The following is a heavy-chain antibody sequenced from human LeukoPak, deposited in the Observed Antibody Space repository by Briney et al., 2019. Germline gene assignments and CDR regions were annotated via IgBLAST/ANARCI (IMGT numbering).Heavy chain of an antibody. J-gene: IGHJ2*01. CDR2: ISGSGGST. CDR3: ARRGGYNWYFDL. V-gene: IGHV3-23*01. D-gene: IGHD5-12*01. Sequence: GGSLRLSCAASGFTFSSYGMSWVRQAPGKGLEWVSVISGSGGSTYYADSVKGRFTISRDNSKNTLYLQMNGLRAEDTAVYYCARRGGYNWYFDLWGRGTLVTVSS. CDR1: GFTFSSYG.